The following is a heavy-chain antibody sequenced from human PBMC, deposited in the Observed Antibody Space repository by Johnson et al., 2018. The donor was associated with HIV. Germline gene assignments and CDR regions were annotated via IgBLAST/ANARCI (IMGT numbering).Heavy chain of an antibody. Sequence: QVQLVESGGGVVQPGRSLRLSCAASGFTFSSYGMHWVRQAPGKGLEWVAVIWYDGSNKYYADSVKGRFTISRDNSKNTLYLQMNSLRAEDTAVYYCAKAPTRIASRDAFDIWGQGTMVTVFS. CDR2: IWYDGSNK. CDR3: AKAPTRIASRDAFDI. D-gene: IGHD3-3*02. J-gene: IGHJ3*02. CDR1: GFTFSSYG. V-gene: IGHV3-33*06.